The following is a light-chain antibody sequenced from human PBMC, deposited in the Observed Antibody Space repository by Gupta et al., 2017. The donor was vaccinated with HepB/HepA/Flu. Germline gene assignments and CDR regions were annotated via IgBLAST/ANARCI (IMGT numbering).Light chain of an antibody. J-gene: IGLJ3*02. CDR3: SSTADSGRRVV. Sequence: SYELTQPPSVSVSPGQTARITCSGDALPKKYASWYQQKSGQAPVLVIYEASKRPSGIPERFYASSSGKVAAWTIEGEQVLDEAEYAGSSTADSGRRVVLGRGTQLTV. CDR2: EAS. V-gene: IGLV3-10*01. CDR1: ALPKKY.